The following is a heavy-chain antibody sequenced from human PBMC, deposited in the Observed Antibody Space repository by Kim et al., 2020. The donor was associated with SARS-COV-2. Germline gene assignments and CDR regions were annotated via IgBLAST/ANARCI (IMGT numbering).Heavy chain of an antibody. CDR2: INGGNGNT. V-gene: IGHV1-3*01. CDR3: AREGSRSYNWLDP. J-gene: IGHJ5*02. D-gene: IGHD3-10*01. CDR1: GYTFDTFS. Sequence: ASVKVSCKASGYTFDTFSLYWLRQAPGQRFEWMGWINGGNGNTRYSQNFQGRVIFTRDTSATTAYMELTSLTCKDTAVYYCAREGSRSYNWLDPWGQGTLVTVSS.